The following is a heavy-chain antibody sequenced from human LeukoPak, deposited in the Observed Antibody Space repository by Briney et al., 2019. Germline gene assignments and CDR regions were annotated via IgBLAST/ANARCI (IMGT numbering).Heavy chain of an antibody. CDR3: AKDKPIDY. Sequence: PGRSLRLSCVASGFTFSDYGMLWVRQPPGKGLEWVAVISYDGRNEHYADSVKGRFTISRDNSKNTVFLQMNTLRTKDTAVYFCAKDKPIDYWGQGTLVTVSS. D-gene: IGHD1-14*01. CDR1: GFTFSDYG. J-gene: IGHJ4*02. CDR2: ISYDGRNE. V-gene: IGHV3-30*18.